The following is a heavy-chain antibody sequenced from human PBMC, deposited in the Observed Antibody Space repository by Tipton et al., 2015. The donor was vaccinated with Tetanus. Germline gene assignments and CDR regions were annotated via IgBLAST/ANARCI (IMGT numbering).Heavy chain of an antibody. CDR2: IYYTGNT. Sequence: TLSLTCSVSGGSISSGGYYWSWIRQHPGKGLEWLGYIYYTGNTYYNPSLKSRLTISLDTSKNHFSLRLTSLSAADTAVYFCARRGGGSTFDLWGQGTLVTVSS. D-gene: IGHD1-26*01. V-gene: IGHV4-31*03. CDR3: ARRGGGSTFDL. J-gene: IGHJ4*02. CDR1: GGSISSGGYY.